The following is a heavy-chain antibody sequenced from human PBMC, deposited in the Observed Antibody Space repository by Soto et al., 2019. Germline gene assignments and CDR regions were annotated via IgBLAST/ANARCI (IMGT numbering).Heavy chain of an antibody. Sequence: EGQLLESGGGLVQPGGSLRLSCVASGFTFKNFAMTWVRQAPGKGMEWVSAIGGSGSSANYADSVKGRFTVSRDHSKSTLYLQMSGLRVDDSALYYCAKDAVAYTAEWDWFDLWGQGTLVTVSS. CDR3: AKDAVAYTAEWDWFDL. CDR1: GFTFKNFA. CDR2: IGGSGSSA. D-gene: IGHD3-16*01. V-gene: IGHV3-23*01. J-gene: IGHJ5*02.